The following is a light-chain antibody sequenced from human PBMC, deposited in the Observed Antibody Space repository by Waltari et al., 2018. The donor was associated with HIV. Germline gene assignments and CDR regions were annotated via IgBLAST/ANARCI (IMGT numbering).Light chain of an antibody. J-gene: IGLJ2*01. Sequence: QSVLTQPPSVSGTPGQRVTISCSGSTSNIGSNYVYWYQQLPETAPKPLIYRDNQRPSGFPHRFSGSKSGTSASLAINGLRSEDEADYYCAAWDDTLSGQGVFGGGTKLTVL. CDR2: RDN. CDR3: AAWDDTLSGQGV. V-gene: IGLV1-47*01. CDR1: TSNIGSNY.